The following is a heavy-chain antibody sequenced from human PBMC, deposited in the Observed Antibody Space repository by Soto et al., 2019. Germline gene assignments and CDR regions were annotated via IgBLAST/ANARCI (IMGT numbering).Heavy chain of an antibody. D-gene: IGHD3-10*01. J-gene: IGHJ5*02. CDR3: AKDLGGAFDP. Sequence: QVQLVESGGGVVQPGRSLRLSCAASGFTFSSYGMHWVRQAPGKGLEWVAVISYDGSNKYYADSVKGRFTISRDNSKNPLYLQMNSLRAEDTAVYYCAKDLGGAFDPWGQGTLVTVSS. CDR2: ISYDGSNK. CDR1: GFTFSSYG. V-gene: IGHV3-30*18.